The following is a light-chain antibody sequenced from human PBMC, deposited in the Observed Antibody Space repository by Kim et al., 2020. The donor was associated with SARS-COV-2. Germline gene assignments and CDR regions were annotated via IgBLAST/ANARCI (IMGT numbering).Light chain of an antibody. V-gene: IGKV3-20*01. CDR1: QTITSNY. CDR3: QQYSSLPLT. J-gene: IGKJ5*01. CDR2: GAS. Sequence: ENVLTQSPGPLSFSPGERATLSCKASQTITSNYLAWYQQRPGQAPRLLIYGASNRATGIADRFSGSGSETDFSLTISRLEPEDFAVYYCQQYSSLPLTFGQGTRLQIK.